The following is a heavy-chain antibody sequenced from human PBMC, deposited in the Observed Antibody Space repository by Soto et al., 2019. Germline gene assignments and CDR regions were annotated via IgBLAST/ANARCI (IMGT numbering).Heavy chain of an antibody. CDR2: SYYSGST. Sequence: QVQLPESGPGLVKPSQTLSLTCTVSGGSISSGCYYWSWIRHHPGKGLEWIGYSYYSGSTYYTPSLKSLVTISVDTSKNQFSLKLSSVTAADTAVYYCARDGGSSARYGMDVWGQGNTVTVSS. V-gene: IGHV4-31*01. J-gene: IGHJ6*02. CDR1: GGSISSGCYY. CDR3: ARDGGSSARYGMDV. D-gene: IGHD2-15*01.